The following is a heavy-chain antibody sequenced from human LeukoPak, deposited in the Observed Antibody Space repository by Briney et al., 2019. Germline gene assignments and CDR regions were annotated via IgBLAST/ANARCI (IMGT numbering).Heavy chain of an antibody. CDR1: GDSISTYY. V-gene: IGHV4-59*01. J-gene: IGHJ4*02. CDR3: ARVSYTNQYYFDY. D-gene: IGHD1-26*01. Sequence: TSETLSLTCTVSGDSISTYYWSWIRQPPGKGLEWIGYIYYSGSTNYNPSLKSRVTISVDTSKNQFSLKLSSVTAADTAVYYCARVSYTNQYYFDYWGQGTLVTVSS. CDR2: IYYSGST.